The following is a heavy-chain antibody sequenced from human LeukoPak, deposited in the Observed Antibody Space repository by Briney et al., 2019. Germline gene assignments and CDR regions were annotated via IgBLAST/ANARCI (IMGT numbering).Heavy chain of an antibody. CDR1: GFTFSGHS. J-gene: IGHJ4*02. Sequence: GGSLRLSCAASGFTFSGHSMSWVRQAPGKGLVWVANINPDGSERFYVDFVKDRFTISRDNADNSTYLQMNSLRAEDTAVYYCGRVIAGAIDYWGQGTLVTVSS. D-gene: IGHD6-13*01. V-gene: IGHV3-7*01. CDR3: GRVIAGAIDY. CDR2: INPDGSER.